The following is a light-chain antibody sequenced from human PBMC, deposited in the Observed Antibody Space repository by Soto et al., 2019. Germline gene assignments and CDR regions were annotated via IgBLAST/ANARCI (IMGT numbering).Light chain of an antibody. CDR3: QQYGSSPPYT. Sequence: EVVLTQSPGTLSLSPGERATLSCRASQTVSNNYLAWYQHKPGQSPKLLIFGSSDRATGIPDRFSGSGSGTDFSLTICRLEPEDFAVYYCQQYGSSPPYTFGQGNTLEIK. CDR2: GSS. CDR1: QTVSNNY. J-gene: IGKJ2*01. V-gene: IGKV3-20*01.